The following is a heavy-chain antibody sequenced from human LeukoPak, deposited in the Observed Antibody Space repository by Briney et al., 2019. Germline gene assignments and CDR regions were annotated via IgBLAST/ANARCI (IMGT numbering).Heavy chain of an antibody. D-gene: IGHD5-24*01. J-gene: IGHJ4*02. CDR2: IKQDGSKK. CDR1: GFPFSSYW. V-gene: IGHV3-7*04. Sequence: GGSLRLSCVASGFPFSSYWKTRFRQAPGKGLEWVANIKQDGSKKSYVDSVKGRFTISRDNAKNSLYLQMNSLRAEDTAIYYCTRVGYIDEGIDYWGQGTLVTVSS. CDR3: TRVGYIDEGIDY.